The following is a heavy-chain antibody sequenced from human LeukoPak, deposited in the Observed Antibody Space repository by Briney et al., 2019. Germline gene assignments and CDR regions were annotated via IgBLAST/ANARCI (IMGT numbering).Heavy chain of an antibody. CDR2: IRSKAYGGTT. J-gene: IGHJ4*02. D-gene: IGHD4/OR15-4a*01. V-gene: IGHV3-49*04. CDR3: TEGATDFDY. Sequence: PGGSLRLSCTASGFTFGDYAMSWVRQAPGKGLEWVGFIRSKAYGGTTEYAASVKGRFTISRDDSKSIAYLQMNSLKTEDTAVYYCTEGATDFDYWGQGALVTVSS. CDR1: GFTFGDYA.